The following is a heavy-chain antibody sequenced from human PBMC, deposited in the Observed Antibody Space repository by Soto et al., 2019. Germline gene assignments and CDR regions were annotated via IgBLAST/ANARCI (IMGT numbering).Heavy chain of an antibody. CDR2: IYYNGNT. CDR3: ARARYFDWLAKEYNWFDP. J-gene: IGHJ5*02. D-gene: IGHD3-9*01. CDR1: GRSISSYY. V-gene: IGHV4-59*08. Sequence: SDTLSLTCTVSGRSISSYYWRWIRQPPGKGLEWIGYIYYNGNTNYNPSLKSRVTISVDTSKNQFSLKLSSVTAADTALYYCARARYFDWLAKEYNWFDPWGQGTLVTVS.